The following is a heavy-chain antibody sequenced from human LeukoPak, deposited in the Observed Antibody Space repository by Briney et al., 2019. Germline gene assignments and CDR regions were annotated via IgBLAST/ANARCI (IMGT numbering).Heavy chain of an antibody. D-gene: IGHD6-19*01. CDR2: IIPIFGTA. CDR1: GYTFTSYG. CDR3: ARAISSGWSGDLRY. J-gene: IGHJ4*02. Sequence: GASVKVSCKASGYTFTSYGISWVRQAPGQGLEWMGGIIPIFGTANYAQKFQGRVTITADESTSTAYMELSSLRSEDTAVYYCARAISSGWSGDLRYWGQGTLVTVSS. V-gene: IGHV1-69*13.